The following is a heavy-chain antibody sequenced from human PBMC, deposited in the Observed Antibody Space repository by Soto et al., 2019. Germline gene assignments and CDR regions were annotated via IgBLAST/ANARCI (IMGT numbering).Heavy chain of an antibody. D-gene: IGHD2-15*01. J-gene: IGHJ6*03. CDR3: ARILSGGSWPDYYYFMDV. CDR2: IFSNDEK. Sequence: QVTLKESGPVLVKPTETLTLTCTVSGFSLSNARMGVSWIRQPPGKALEWLAHIFSNDEKSYSTSLKSRLTISKDTTKSQVVLTMTNMDPVDTATYYCARILSGGSWPDYYYFMDVWGKGTTVSFSS. V-gene: IGHV2-26*01. CDR1: GFSLSNARMG.